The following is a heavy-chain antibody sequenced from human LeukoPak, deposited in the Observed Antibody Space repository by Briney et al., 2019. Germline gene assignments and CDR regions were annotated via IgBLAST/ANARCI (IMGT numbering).Heavy chain of an antibody. Sequence: GGSLRLSCAASGFTLSNYDMHWVRQVPGKGLEWVAAIGTAGDTYYPGSVRGRFTFSRENAKNSLYLQMNSLRAGDTAVYYCARGSGTFFDSWGQGTLVTVSS. CDR1: GFTLSNYD. V-gene: IGHV3-13*04. CDR3: ARGSGTFFDS. J-gene: IGHJ4*02. CDR2: IGTAGDT. D-gene: IGHD1-26*01.